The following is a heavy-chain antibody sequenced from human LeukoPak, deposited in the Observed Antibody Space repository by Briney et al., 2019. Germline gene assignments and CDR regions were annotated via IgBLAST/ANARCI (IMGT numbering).Heavy chain of an antibody. D-gene: IGHD2-15*01. CDR2: ISANGGLI. CDR3: AKQVVVAAVFEN. V-gene: IGHV3-23*01. Sequence: PGGSLRLSCEASGFTFSSYAMSWVRQAPGEGLEWVSAISANGGLIYYADSVKGRFTVSRDNSRNTLSLQMSSLRAEDTAVYYCAKQVVVAAVFENWGQGTLVTVSS. CDR1: GFTFSSYA. J-gene: IGHJ4*02.